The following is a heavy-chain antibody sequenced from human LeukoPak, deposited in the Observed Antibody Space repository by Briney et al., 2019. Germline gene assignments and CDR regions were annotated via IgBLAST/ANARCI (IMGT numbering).Heavy chain of an antibody. CDR1: DGSISGGTYY. D-gene: IGHD6-19*01. J-gene: IGHJ5*01. Sequence: SETLSLTCTVSDGSISGGTYYWGWIRQPPGKGLEWIGTVSYSGTTYYKSSLKSRVTISVDTSKNQFSLCLNSVTAADTAVYYCARHGGYIYLNWFDPWGQGTLVTVSS. V-gene: IGHV4-39*01. CDR2: VSYSGTT. CDR3: ARHGGYIYLNWFDP.